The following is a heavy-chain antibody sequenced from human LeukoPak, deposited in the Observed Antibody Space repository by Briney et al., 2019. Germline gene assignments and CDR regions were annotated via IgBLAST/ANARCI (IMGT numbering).Heavy chain of an antibody. D-gene: IGHD5-24*01. J-gene: IGHJ3*02. Sequence: SETLSLTCTVSGGSISSSSYYWGWIRQPPGKGLEWIGSIYYSGSTYYNPSLKSRVTISVDTSKNQFSLKLSSVTAADTAVYYCARVMGPRMATHAFDIWGQGTMVTVSS. CDR1: GGSISSSSYY. V-gene: IGHV4-39*07. CDR2: IYYSGST. CDR3: ARVMGPRMATHAFDI.